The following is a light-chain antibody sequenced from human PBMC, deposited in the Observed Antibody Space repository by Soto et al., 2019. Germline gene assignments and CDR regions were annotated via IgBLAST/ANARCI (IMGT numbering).Light chain of an antibody. CDR3: HQYESSLWT. CDR1: QRVSSY. CDR2: DAS. Sequence: EIVLTQSPAALSLSPGERATLSCWASQRVSSYLAWYQHKPGQAPRLLIYDASIRATGIPDRFSGSGSGTDFTLTISRLEPEDSAVYYCHQYESSLWTFGQGTKVDNK. V-gene: IGKV3-20*01. J-gene: IGKJ1*01.